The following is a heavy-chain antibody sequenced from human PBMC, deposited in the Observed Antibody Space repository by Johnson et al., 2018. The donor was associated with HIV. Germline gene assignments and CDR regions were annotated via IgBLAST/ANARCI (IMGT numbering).Heavy chain of an antibody. V-gene: IGHV3-30*02. Sequence: VQLVESGGGVVQPGGSLRLSCVASGFTFSSYGMHWVRQAPGQGLEWVAFIHYDGSNKYYADSVKGRFTISRENAKNSLYLQMNSLTAGDMAVYYCVRVGYSSAYYRDAFDIWGQGTLVTVSS. CDR2: IHYDGSNK. D-gene: IGHD3-22*01. J-gene: IGHJ3*02. CDR3: VRVGYSSAYYRDAFDI. CDR1: GFTFSSYG.